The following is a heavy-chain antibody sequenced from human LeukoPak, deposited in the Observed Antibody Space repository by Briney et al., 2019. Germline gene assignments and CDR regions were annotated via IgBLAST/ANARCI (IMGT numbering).Heavy chain of an antibody. CDR1: GYTFTSYY. CDR2: INPSGGST. CDR3: ARSEALNGHFDY. J-gene: IGHJ4*02. V-gene: IGHV1-46*01. Sequence: GASVKVSCKASGYTFTSYYMHWVRQAPGQGLEWMGIINPSGGSTSYAQKFQGRVTITRDRSMSTAYMELSSLRSEDTAMYYCARSEALNGHFDYWGQGTLVTVSS.